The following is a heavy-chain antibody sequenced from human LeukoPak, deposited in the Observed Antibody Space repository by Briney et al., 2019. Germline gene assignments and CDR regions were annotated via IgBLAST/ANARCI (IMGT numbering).Heavy chain of an antibody. J-gene: IGHJ4*02. V-gene: IGHV3-23*01. D-gene: IGHD3-10*01. Sequence: PGGSLRLSCAASGFTFSSYAMSWVRQAPGKRLEWVSAISGSGGSTYYADSVKGRFTISRDNSKNTLYLQMNSLRAEDTAVYYCAGRATLWFGELSPIDYWGQGTLVTVSS. CDR1: GFTFSSYA. CDR2: ISGSGGST. CDR3: AGRATLWFGELSPIDY.